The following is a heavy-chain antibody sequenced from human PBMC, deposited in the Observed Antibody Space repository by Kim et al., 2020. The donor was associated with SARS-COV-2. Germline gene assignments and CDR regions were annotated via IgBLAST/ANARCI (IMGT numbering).Heavy chain of an antibody. CDR2: ISSSSSYI. CDR1: GFTFSSYS. Sequence: GGSLRLSCAASGFTFSSYSMNWVRQAPGKGLEWVSSISSSSSYIYYADSVKGRFTISRDNAKNSLYLQMNSLRAEDTAVYYCARGLLKGNWFDPWGQGTLVTVSS. V-gene: IGHV3-21*01. CDR3: ARGLLKGNWFDP. J-gene: IGHJ5*02. D-gene: IGHD3-16*01.